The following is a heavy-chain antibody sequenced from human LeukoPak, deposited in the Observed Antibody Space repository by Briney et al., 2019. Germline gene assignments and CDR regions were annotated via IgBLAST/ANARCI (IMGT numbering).Heavy chain of an antibody. CDR2: INPNSGGT. Sequence: ASVKVSCKASGYTFTGYYMHWVRQAPGQGLEWMGWINPNSGGTNYAQKFQGRVTMTRDTSISTAYMELSRLTSDDTAVYYCARNSGSHTRHYYYYMDVWGKGTTVTVSS. D-gene: IGHD1-26*01. CDR1: GYTFTGYY. J-gene: IGHJ6*03. V-gene: IGHV1-2*02. CDR3: ARNSGSHTRHYYYYMDV.